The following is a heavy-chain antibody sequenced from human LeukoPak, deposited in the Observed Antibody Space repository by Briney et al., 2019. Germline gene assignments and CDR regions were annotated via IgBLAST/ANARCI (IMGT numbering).Heavy chain of an antibody. CDR1: GGSFSGYY. Sequence: PSETLSLTCAVYGGSFSGYYWSWIRQPPGKGLEWIGEINHSGSTNYNPSLKSRVTISVDTSKNQFSLKLSSVTAADTAVYYCARDPYYDFWSGYYTDGFDYWGQGTLVTVSS. CDR2: INHSGST. V-gene: IGHV4-34*01. D-gene: IGHD3-3*01. J-gene: IGHJ4*02. CDR3: ARDPYYDFWSGYYTDGFDY.